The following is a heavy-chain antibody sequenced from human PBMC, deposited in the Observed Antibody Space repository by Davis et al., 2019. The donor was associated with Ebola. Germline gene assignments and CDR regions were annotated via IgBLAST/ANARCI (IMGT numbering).Heavy chain of an antibody. CDR1: GFTFSSYG. V-gene: IGHV3-33*08. CDR2: IWYDGSNK. CDR3: ARDVPLYDSSGYWTFDI. D-gene: IGHD3-22*01. J-gene: IGHJ3*02. Sequence: GGSLRLSCAASGFTFSSYGMHWVRQAPGKGLEWVAVIWYDGSNKYYADSVKGRFTISRDNSKNTLYLQMNSLRAEDTAVYYCARDVPLYDSSGYWTFDIWGQGTMVTVSS.